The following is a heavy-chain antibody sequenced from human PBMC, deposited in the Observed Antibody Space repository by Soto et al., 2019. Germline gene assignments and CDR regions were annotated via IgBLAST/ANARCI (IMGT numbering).Heavy chain of an antibody. Sequence: GGSLRLSCEASGFIFSNHWMSWVRQAPGKGLEWVANIKQDGSEKNYLDSVKGRFTVSRDNAKNSLYLRMNSLRAEDTAVYYCARDVAAGGDYWGQGTLVTVSS. CDR2: IKQDGSEK. J-gene: IGHJ4*02. V-gene: IGHV3-7*01. CDR3: ARDVAAGGDY. D-gene: IGHD6-13*01. CDR1: GFIFSNHW.